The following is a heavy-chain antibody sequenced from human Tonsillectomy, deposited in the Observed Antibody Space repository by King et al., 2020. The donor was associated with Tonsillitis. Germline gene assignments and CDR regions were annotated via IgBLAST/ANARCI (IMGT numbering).Heavy chain of an antibody. D-gene: IGHD3-22*01. J-gene: IGHJ6*02. CDR2: ISSSSSYI. V-gene: IGHV3-21*01. CDR3: ARKYYYDSSGYRDDNYGMDV. Sequence: VQLVESGGGLVKPGGSLRLSCAASGFTFSSYSVNWVRQAPGKGLEWVSSISSSSSYIYYADSVKGRFTISRDNAKNSLYLQMNSLRAEDTAVYYCARKYYYDSSGYRDDNYGMDVWGQGTTVTVSS. CDR1: GFTFSSYS.